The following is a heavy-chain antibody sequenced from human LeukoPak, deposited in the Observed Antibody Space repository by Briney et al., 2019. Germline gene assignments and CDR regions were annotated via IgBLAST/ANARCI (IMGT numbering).Heavy chain of an antibody. CDR2: IYYSGGT. V-gene: IGHV4-28*01. CDR1: GYSISSSNW. D-gene: IGHD6-6*01. J-gene: IGHJ4*02. Sequence: PSETLSLTCAVSGYSISSSNWWGWIRQPPGKGLEWIGYIYYSGGTYYSPSLKGRVTMSIDTSKNQFSLKLSSVTAVDTAVYYCASVSARPDYYFDSWGQGTLVTVPS. CDR3: ASVSARPDYYFDS.